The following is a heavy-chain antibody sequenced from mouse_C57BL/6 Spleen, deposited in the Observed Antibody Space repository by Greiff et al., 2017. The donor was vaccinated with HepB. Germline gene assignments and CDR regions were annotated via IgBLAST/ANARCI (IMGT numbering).Heavy chain of an antibody. Sequence: EVQLQQSGPELVKPGASVKISCKASGYTFTDYYMNWVKQSHGKSLEWIGDINPNNGGTSYNQKFKGKATLTVDKSSSTAYMERRSLTSEDSAVYDWARGGPGGFAYWGQGTLVTVSA. CDR2: INPNNGGT. CDR1: GYTFTDYY. V-gene: IGHV1-26*01. CDR3: ARGGPGGFAY. J-gene: IGHJ3*01.